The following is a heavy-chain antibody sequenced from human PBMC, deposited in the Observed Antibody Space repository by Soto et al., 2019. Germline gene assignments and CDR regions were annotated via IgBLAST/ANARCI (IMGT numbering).Heavy chain of an antibody. CDR3: GARHG. V-gene: IGHV3-7*01. J-gene: IGHJ4*02. CDR2: VNQDGSDT. D-gene: IGHD3-16*01. CDR1: GITFSSHW. Sequence: GGSLRLSCAASGITFSSHWMNWVRQAPGKGLEWVASVNQDGSDTYYVDSVKGRFTISRDNAKNLLYLQMNSLRAEDTAVYYWGARHGRGQGAVITFST.